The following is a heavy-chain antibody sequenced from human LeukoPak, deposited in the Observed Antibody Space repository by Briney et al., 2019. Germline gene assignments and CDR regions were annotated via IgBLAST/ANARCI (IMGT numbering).Heavy chain of an antibody. CDR1: GGSINSNNYY. V-gene: IGHV4-39*01. J-gene: IGHJ4*02. CDR3: QSRYLEWLLEY. CDR2: IYSSGSA. Sequence: SETLSLTCTVSGGSINSNNYYWGWIRQPPGKGLEWIGSIYSSGSAYYNPSLKSRVTISVDASKNQFSLRLSSVTAADTAVYYCQSRYLEWLLEYWGQGTLVTVSS. D-gene: IGHD3-3*01.